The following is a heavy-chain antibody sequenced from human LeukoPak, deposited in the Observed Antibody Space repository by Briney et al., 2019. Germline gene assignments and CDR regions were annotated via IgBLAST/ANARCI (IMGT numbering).Heavy chain of an antibody. CDR3: ARGGDSSSWRFDP. Sequence: ASVKVSCKASGYTFTGYYMHRVRQAPGQGLEWMGRINPNSGGTNYAQKFQGRVTMTRDTSISTAYMELSRLRSDDTAVYYCARGGDSSSWRFDPWGQGTLVTVSS. CDR1: GYTFTGYY. D-gene: IGHD6-13*01. J-gene: IGHJ5*02. CDR2: INPNSGGT. V-gene: IGHV1-2*06.